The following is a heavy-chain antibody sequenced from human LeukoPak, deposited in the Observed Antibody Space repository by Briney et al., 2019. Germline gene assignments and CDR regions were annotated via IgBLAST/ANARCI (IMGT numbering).Heavy chain of an antibody. D-gene: IGHD5-12*01. CDR3: ARAGYSGYDSPFDY. CDR1: GVSISSSNSY. J-gene: IGHJ4*02. V-gene: IGHV4-39*07. Sequence: PSETLSLTCTVSGVSISSSNSYWGWIRQPPGKGLEWIGSIYYSGNTYYNASLKSQVSISIDTSKNQFSLKLSSVTAADTAVYYCARAGYSGYDSPFDYWGQGTLVTVSS. CDR2: IYYSGNT.